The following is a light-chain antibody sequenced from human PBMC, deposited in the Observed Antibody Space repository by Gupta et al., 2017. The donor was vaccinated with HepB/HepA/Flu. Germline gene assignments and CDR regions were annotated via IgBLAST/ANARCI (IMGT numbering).Light chain of an antibody. CDR2: GAS. V-gene: IGKV1-6*01. J-gene: IGKJ4*01. CDR1: QDIRNE. CDR3: LRDLSYPLT. Sequence: AIQMTQSPSSLSASAGDRVTITCRASQDIRNELSCYHQTPARAPKILISGASYGQTGVPLRFSGSGSGTEFTHTISSTHPEEVATYYCLRDLSYPLTFGGGTKVEI.